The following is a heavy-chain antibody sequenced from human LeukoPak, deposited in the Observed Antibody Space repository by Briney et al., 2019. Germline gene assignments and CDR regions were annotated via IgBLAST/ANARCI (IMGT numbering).Heavy chain of an antibody. CDR1: GFTFSSYS. V-gene: IGHV3-48*04. CDR3: ARVGVDYYYYYYMDV. Sequence: GGSLRLSCAASGFTFSSYSMNWVRQAPGKGLEWVSYISSSSSTIYYADSVKGRFTISRDNAKNSLYLQMNSLRAEDTAVYYCARVGVDYYYYYYMDVWGKGTTVTVSS. J-gene: IGHJ6*03. D-gene: IGHD3-16*01. CDR2: ISSSSSTI.